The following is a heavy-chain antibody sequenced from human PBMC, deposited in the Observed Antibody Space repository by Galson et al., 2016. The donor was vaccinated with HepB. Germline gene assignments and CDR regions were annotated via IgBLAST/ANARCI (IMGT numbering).Heavy chain of an antibody. J-gene: IGHJ4*02. V-gene: IGHV3-23*01. Sequence: LRLSCAASGFIFNNFAMTWVRQVPGKGLEWVSSLGGSGGTTYYADSVKGRFTIPRDNSKNTLFLQMHSLRADDTAVYYCAKSVLEYDILAGYYRRGADYWGQGTLVTVSS. CDR3: AKSVLEYDILAGYYRRGADY. CDR2: LGGSGGTT. CDR1: GFIFNNFA. D-gene: IGHD3-9*01.